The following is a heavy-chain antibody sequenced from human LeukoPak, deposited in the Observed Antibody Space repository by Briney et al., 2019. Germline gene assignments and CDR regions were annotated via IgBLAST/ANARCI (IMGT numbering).Heavy chain of an antibody. J-gene: IGHJ6*02. D-gene: IGHD6-19*01. CDR2: ISGSGGST. V-gene: IGHV3-23*01. Sequence: GGSLRLSCAASGFTFSSYAMSWVRPAPGKGLEWVSAISGSGGSTYYADSVKGRFTISRDNSKNTPYLQMNSLRAEDTAVYYCAKDSNSSGWLRFYYYYGMDVWGQGTTVTVSS. CDR1: GFTFSSYA. CDR3: AKDSNSSGWLRFYYYYGMDV.